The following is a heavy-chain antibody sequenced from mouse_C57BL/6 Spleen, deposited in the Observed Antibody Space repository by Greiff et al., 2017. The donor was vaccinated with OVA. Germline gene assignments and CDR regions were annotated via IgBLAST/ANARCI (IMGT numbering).Heavy chain of an antibody. D-gene: IGHD1-1*01. J-gene: IGHJ1*03. CDR2: ISSGSSTI. Sequence: EVKLVESGGGLVKPGGSLKLSCAASGFTFSDYGMHWVRQAPEKGLEWVAYISSGSSTIYYADTVKGRFTISRDNAKNTLFLQMTSLRSEDTAMYYCARGAYYYGSSYVYFDVWGTVTTVTVSS. CDR3: ARGAYYYGSSYVYFDV. V-gene: IGHV5-17*01. CDR1: GFTFSDYG.